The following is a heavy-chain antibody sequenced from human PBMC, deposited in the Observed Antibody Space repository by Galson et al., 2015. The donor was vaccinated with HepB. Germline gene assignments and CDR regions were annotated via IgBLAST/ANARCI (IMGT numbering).Heavy chain of an antibody. CDR1: GYTFTGYY. V-gene: IGHV1-2*02. CDR2: INPNSGGT. Sequence: SVKVSCKAFGYTFTGYYIHWVRQAPGQGLEWMGWINPNSGGTNYAQKFQGRVTMTRDTSISTAYMELSRLRSDDTAVYYCARGRGVTIFDFSSWFDPWGQGTLVTVSS. CDR3: ARGRGVTIFDFSSWFDP. D-gene: IGHD3-3*01. J-gene: IGHJ5*02.